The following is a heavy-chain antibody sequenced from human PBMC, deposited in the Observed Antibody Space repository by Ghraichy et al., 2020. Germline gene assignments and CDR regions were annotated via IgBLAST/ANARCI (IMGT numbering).Heavy chain of an antibody. CDR3: ARNGHCRGGSCYSHAFDI. CDR2: IYYSGST. Sequence: SENLSLTCTVSGGSISSYYWSWIRQPPGKGLEWIGYIYYSGSTNYNPSLKSRVTISEDTSKNQFSLKLSSVTAADTAVYYCARNGHCRGGSCYSHAFDIWGQGTMVTVSS. CDR1: GGSISSYY. D-gene: IGHD2-15*01. J-gene: IGHJ3*02. V-gene: IGHV4-59*01.